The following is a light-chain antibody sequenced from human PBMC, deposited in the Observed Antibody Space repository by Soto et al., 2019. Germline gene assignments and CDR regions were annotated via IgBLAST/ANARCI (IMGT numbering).Light chain of an antibody. CDR2: GAS. CDR1: RNIFYSSNNEDY. V-gene: IGKV4-1*01. J-gene: IGKJ1*01. CDR3: QQYYGSWT. Sequence: DIVMTQSPDSLAVSLGERATINCKSSRNIFYSSNNEDYLAWYQQKPGQPPKLLFNGASIRQSGVPDRFSGSGSGPDFTLTISSLQAEDVAVYYCQQYYGSWTFGQGTKVEIK.